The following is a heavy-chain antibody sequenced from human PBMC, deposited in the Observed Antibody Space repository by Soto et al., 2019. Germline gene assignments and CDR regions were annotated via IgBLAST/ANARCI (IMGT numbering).Heavy chain of an antibody. V-gene: IGHV4-39*01. CDR1: GGSISSSSYY. CDR3: ASGIAARPYYYYYYMDV. Sequence: QLQLQESGPGLVKPSETLSLTCTVSGGSISSSSYYWGWIRQPPGKGLEWIGSIYYSGSTYYNPSLKSRVPISVDPSKNQFSLKLSSVTTADTAVYYCASGIAARPYYYYYYMDVWGKGTTVTVSS. J-gene: IGHJ6*03. D-gene: IGHD6-6*01. CDR2: IYYSGST.